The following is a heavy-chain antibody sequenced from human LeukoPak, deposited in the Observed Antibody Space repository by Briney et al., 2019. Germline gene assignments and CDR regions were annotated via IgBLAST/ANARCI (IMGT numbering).Heavy chain of an antibody. CDR2: FFNGGTT. J-gene: IGHJ4*02. CDR1: GGSISPYY. CDR3: AGGQRWLAFDY. D-gene: IGHD6-19*01. V-gene: IGHV4-59*08. Sequence: SETLSLTCTVSGGSISPYYWSWVRQPPGKGLEWIGSFFNGGTTNYSPSLQGRVTISVDTSKNQLSLRLSSVTAADTAIYYCAGGQRWLAFDYGGQRTLVTVSS.